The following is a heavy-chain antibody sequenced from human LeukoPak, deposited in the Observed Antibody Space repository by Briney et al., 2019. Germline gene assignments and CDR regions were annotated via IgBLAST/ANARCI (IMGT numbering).Heavy chain of an antibody. D-gene: IGHD3-22*01. CDR2: ISSGSDTI. J-gene: IGHJ6*03. CDR3: ARSYDHTGSHFYYYMDV. CDR1: GFTFRSYT. Sequence: GGSLRLSCAASGFTFRSYTMNWVRQAPGQGLEWVSFISSGSDTIYYADSVKGRFTISRDNAKNSLSLQMNSLSAEDTAVYFCARSYDHTGSHFYYYMDVWGKGTTVTVSS. V-gene: IGHV3-48*01.